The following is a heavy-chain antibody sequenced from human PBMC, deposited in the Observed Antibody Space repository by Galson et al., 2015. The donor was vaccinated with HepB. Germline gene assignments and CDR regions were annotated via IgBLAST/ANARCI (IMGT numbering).Heavy chain of an antibody. CDR1: GFTFSSYW. D-gene: IGHD3-22*01. V-gene: IGHV3-74*01. CDR2: INSDGSST. Sequence: SLRLSCAASGFTFSSYWMHWVRQAPGKGLVWVSRINSDGSSTSYADSVKGRFTISRDNAKNTLYLQMNSLRAEDTAVYYCARPAMGYDSSGYYYWFDPWGQGTLVTVSS. CDR3: ARPAMGYDSSGYYYWFDP. J-gene: IGHJ5*02.